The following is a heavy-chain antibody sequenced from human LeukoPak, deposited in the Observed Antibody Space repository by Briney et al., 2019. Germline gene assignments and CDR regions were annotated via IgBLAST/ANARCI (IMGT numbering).Heavy chain of an antibody. CDR2: IYYSGST. D-gene: IGHD6-13*01. CDR3: ARSPLPKHQLVPLYYYYMDV. J-gene: IGHJ6*03. V-gene: IGHV4-39*01. CDR1: GGSISSSSYY. Sequence: SETLSLTCTVSGGSISSSSYYWDWIRQPPGKGLEWIGSIYYSGSTYYNPSLKSRVTISVDTSKNQFSLKLSSVTAADTAVYYCARSPLPKHQLVPLYYYYMDVWGKGTTVTVSS.